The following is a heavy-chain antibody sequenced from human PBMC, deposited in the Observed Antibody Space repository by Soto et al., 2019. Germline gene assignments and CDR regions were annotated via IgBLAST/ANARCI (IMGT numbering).Heavy chain of an antibody. Sequence: QVQLVQSGAEVKKPGSSVKVSCKASGGTFSSYTISWVRQAPGQGLEWRGRIIPILGIANYAQKFQGRVTITAEKSTSTAYMELSSVRSEDTAVYYCARGGYYGSGSYYYMDVWGKGTTVTVSS. J-gene: IGHJ6*03. CDR3: ARGGYYGSGSYYYMDV. V-gene: IGHV1-69*02. CDR1: GGTFSSYT. D-gene: IGHD3-10*01. CDR2: IIPILGIA.